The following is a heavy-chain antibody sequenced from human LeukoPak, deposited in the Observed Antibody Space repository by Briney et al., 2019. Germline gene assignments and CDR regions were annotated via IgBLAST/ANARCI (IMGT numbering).Heavy chain of an antibody. Sequence: WVRQAPGKGLEWIGSIYYSGSTYYNPSLKSRVTISVDTSKNQFSLKLSSVTAADTAVYYCAREDGYNSGYYFDYWGQGTLVTVSS. CDR2: IYYSGST. V-gene: IGHV4-39*07. D-gene: IGHD5-24*01. CDR3: AREDGYNSGYYFDY. J-gene: IGHJ4*02.